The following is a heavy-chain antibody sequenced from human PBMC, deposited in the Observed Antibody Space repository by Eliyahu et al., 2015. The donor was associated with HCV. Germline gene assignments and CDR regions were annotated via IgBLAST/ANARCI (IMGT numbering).Heavy chain of an antibody. CDR3: ARSDVVGRYNWFDP. Sequence: QVQLQESGPGLVKPSETLSLTCTVSGGSISSYYWSWIRQPPGKGLEWIGYIYYSGSTNYNPSLKSRVTISVDTSKNQFSLKLSSVTAADTAVYYCARSDVVGRYNWFDPWGQGTLVTVSS. J-gene: IGHJ5*02. CDR2: IYYSGST. D-gene: IGHD3-10*02. CDR1: GGSISSYY. V-gene: IGHV4-59*01.